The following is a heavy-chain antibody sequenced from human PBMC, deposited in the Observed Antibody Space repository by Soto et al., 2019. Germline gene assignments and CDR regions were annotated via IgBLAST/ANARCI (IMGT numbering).Heavy chain of an antibody. D-gene: IGHD4-4*01. CDR1: GFTFSSYA. Sequence: PGGSMRLSCAASGFTFSSYAMHWVRQAPGKGLEWVAVISYDGSNKYYADSVKGRFTISRDNSKNTLYLQMNSLRAEDTAVYYCARMSFDRTVTTDYWGQGTLVTVSS. CDR2: ISYDGSNK. J-gene: IGHJ4*02. CDR3: ARMSFDRTVTTDY. V-gene: IGHV3-30-3*01.